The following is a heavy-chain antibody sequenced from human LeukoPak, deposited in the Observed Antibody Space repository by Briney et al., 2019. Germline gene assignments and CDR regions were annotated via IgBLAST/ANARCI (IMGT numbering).Heavy chain of an antibody. CDR3: ARDVGATPGYFDY. CDR2: IYYSGST. V-gene: IGHV4-59*01. J-gene: IGHJ4*02. Sequence: KASETLSLTCTVSGCSISSYYWNWIRQPPGKGLEWIGYIYYSGSTNYNPSLKSRVTISVDTSKNQFSLKLSSVTAADTAVYYCARDVGATPGYFDYWGQGNLVTVSS. CDR1: GCSISSYY. D-gene: IGHD1-26*01.